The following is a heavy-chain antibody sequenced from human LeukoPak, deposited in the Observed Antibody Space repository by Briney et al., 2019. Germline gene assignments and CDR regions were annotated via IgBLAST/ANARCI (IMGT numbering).Heavy chain of an antibody. V-gene: IGHV3-7*01. Sequence: GGSLRLSCAASGFTFSSYWMTWVRQAPGKGLEWVANIKQDGSAKYYVDSLRGRFSISRDNVKNSLFLQMNSLSDDDTAVYYCARCPYDSTGYYSVPSHLDYWGQGTLVTVSS. J-gene: IGHJ4*02. D-gene: IGHD3-22*01. CDR2: IKQDGSAK. CDR1: GFTFSSYW. CDR3: ARCPYDSTGYYSVPSHLDY.